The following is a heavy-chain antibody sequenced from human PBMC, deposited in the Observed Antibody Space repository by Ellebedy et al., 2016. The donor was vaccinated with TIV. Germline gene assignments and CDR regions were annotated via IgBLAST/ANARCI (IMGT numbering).Heavy chain of an antibody. Sequence: SLKISCAASGFTFDDYAMQWVRQAPGKGLEWVSGISWNSDTVGYADSVKGRFTISRDNAKNSLYLQMNSLRTEDTALYYCTKDISTTVVWGAFDIWGQGTMVTVSS. CDR2: ISWNSDTV. D-gene: IGHD3-16*01. V-gene: IGHV3-9*01. CDR1: GFTFDDYA. CDR3: TKDISTTVVWGAFDI. J-gene: IGHJ3*02.